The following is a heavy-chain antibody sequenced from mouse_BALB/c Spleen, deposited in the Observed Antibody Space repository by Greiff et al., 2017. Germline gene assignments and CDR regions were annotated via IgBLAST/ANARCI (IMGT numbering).Heavy chain of an antibody. V-gene: IGHV1-9*01. J-gene: IGHJ4*01. CDR1: GYTFSSYW. D-gene: IGHD2-2*01. CDR2: ILPGSGST. CDR3: ARKGLRRSMDY. Sequence: VQLQQSGAELMKPGASVKISCKATGYTFSSYWIEWVKQRPGHGLEWIGEILPGSGSTNYNEKFKGKATFTADTSSNTAYTQLSSLTSEDSAVYYCARKGLRRSMDYWGQGTSVTVSS.